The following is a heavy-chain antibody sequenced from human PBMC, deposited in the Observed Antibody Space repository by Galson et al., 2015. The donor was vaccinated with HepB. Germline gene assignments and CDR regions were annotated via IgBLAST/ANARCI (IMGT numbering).Heavy chain of an antibody. Sequence: SLRLSCAASGFDFSAYGMHWVRQAPGKGLEWLSVISYDSRNKFYADTVRGRFTISRDSSKNTLDLQMNSLRAEDTAVYHCAREVVDIVATIGGDSGYYGMDVWGQGTTVTVSS. CDR2: ISYDSRNK. V-gene: IGHV3-30*03. CDR1: GFDFSAYG. CDR3: AREVVDIVATIGGDSGYYGMDV. D-gene: IGHD5-12*01. J-gene: IGHJ6*02.